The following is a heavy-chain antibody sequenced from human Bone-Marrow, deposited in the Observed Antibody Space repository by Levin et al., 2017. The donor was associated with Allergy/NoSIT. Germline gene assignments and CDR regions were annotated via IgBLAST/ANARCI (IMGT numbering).Heavy chain of an antibody. J-gene: IGHJ3*01. CDR2: ISFDGSYT. CDR1: GVTFNNYA. CDR3: ASGGSNWVDPFDL. D-gene: IGHD1-26*01. V-gene: IGHV3-30*04. Sequence: GGSLRLSCAASGVTFNNYAMHWVRQAPGKGLEWVALISFDGSYTSYSDSLKGRFTISRDKSKDTLYLQMDSLRVEDTALYFCASGGSNWVDPFDLWGQGTMVTVSS.